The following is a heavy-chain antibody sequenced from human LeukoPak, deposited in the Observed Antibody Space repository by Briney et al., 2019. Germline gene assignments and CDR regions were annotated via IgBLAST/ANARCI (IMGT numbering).Heavy chain of an antibody. CDR3: ARDPSYDSSSYYSPGGDY. J-gene: IGHJ4*02. Sequence: ASVKVSCKASGYTFTSYYMHWVRQAPGQGLEWMGIINPSGGSTSYAQKFQGRVTMTRDTSTSTVYMELSSLRSEDTAVYYCARDPSYDSSSYYSPGGDYWGQGTLVTVSS. D-gene: IGHD3-22*01. CDR1: GYTFTSYY. CDR2: INPSGGST. V-gene: IGHV1-46*01.